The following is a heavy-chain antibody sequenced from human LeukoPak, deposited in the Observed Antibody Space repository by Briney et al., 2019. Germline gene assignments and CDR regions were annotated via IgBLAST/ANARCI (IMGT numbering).Heavy chain of an antibody. Sequence: ASVKVSCKASGYTFTSYGISWVRQAPGQGLEWMGWISAYNGNTNYAQKLQGRVTMTTDTSTSTAYMELRSLRSDDTAVYYCARYAGHDYSEEVWWYFDLWGRGTLVTVSS. CDR2: ISAYNGNT. CDR1: GYTFTSYG. CDR3: ARYAGHDYSEEVWWYFDL. D-gene: IGHD2-15*01. V-gene: IGHV1-18*01. J-gene: IGHJ2*01.